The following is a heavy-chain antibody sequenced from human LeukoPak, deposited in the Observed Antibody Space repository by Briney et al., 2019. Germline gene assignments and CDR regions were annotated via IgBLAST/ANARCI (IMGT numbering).Heavy chain of an antibody. D-gene: IGHD1-20*01. J-gene: IGHJ4*02. CDR1: GFTFSVYG. CDR3: AKDLSYNWNYFDY. Sequence: GGSLRLSCAASGFTFSVYGMHWVRQAPGKGLEWVAVISYDGSSKYYADSVKGRFTIYRDNPKNTLFVQMDSLRAEDTAVYYCAKDLSYNWNYFDYWGQGTLVTVSS. V-gene: IGHV3-30*18. CDR2: ISYDGSSK.